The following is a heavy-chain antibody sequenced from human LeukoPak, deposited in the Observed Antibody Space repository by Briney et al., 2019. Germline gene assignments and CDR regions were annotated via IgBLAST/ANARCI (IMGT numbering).Heavy chain of an antibody. J-gene: IGHJ3*02. CDR3: ARSRWWYPEDAFDI. CDR2: IIPIFGTA. V-gene: IGHV1-69*05. D-gene: IGHD2-15*01. Sequence: SSVKVSCKASGGTFSSYAISWVRQAPGQGLEWMGGIIPIFGTANYAQTFQGRVTITTDESTSTAYMQLSSLRAEDTAVYYCARSRWWYPEDAFDIWGQGTMVTVSS. CDR1: GGTFSSYA.